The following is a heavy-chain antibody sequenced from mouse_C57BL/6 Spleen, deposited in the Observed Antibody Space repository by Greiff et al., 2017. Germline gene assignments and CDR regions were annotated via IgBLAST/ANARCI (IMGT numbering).Heavy chain of an antibody. CDR2: INPNNGGT. CDR3: ERGYCGSNYVFLDY. J-gene: IGHJ2*01. CDR1: GYTFTAYN. D-gene: IGHD1-1*01. Sequence: VQLQQSGPELVKPGASVKLPCKASGYTFTAYNMDWVKQSHGKSLEWIGDINPNNGGTIYNQKFKGKATLTVDKSSSTAYMELRMLTSEESAFYYDERGYCGSNYVFLDYWGQGTTLTVSS. V-gene: IGHV1-18*01.